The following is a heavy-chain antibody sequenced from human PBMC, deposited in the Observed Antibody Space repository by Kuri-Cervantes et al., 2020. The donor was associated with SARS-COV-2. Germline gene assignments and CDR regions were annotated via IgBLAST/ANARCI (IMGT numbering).Heavy chain of an antibody. CDR2: ISAYNGNT. V-gene: IGHV1-18*01. Sequence: ASVKVSCKASGYTFTSYGISWVRQAPGQGLEWMGWISAYNGNTNCAQKLQGRVTMTTDTSTSTAYMELRSLRSDDTAVYYCARDAGYYDSSGYRYYFDYWGQGTLVTVSS. CDR1: GYTFTSYG. D-gene: IGHD3-22*01. CDR3: ARDAGYYDSSGYRYYFDY. J-gene: IGHJ4*02.